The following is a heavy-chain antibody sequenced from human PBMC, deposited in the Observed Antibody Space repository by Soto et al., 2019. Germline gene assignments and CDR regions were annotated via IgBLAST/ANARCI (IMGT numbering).Heavy chain of an antibody. CDR3: ALYYYDSSGYPNAVDDAFDI. J-gene: IGHJ3*02. CDR1: GFTFSSYS. D-gene: IGHD3-22*01. Sequence: GGSLRLSCAASGFTFSSYSMNWVRQAPGKGLEWVSSISSSSSYIYYADSVKGRFTISRDNAKNSLYLQMNSLRAEDTAVYYCALYYYDSSGYPNAVDDAFDIWGQGTMVTVSS. CDR2: ISSSSSYI. V-gene: IGHV3-21*01.